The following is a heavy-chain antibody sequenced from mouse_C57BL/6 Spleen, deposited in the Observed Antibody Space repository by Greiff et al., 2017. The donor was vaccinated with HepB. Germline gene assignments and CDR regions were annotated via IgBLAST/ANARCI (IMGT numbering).Heavy chain of an antibody. CDR2: IDPENGDT. D-gene: IGHD2-3*01. V-gene: IGHV14-4*01. CDR3: TKDDGYYVKFAY. CDR1: GFNIKDDY. J-gene: IGHJ3*01. Sequence: VQLQQSGAELVRPGASVKLSCTASGFNIKDDYMHWVKQRPEQGLEWIGWIDPENGDTEYASKFQGKATITANTSSNTAYLQLSSLTSEDTAVYYCTKDDGYYVKFAYWGQGTLVTVSA.